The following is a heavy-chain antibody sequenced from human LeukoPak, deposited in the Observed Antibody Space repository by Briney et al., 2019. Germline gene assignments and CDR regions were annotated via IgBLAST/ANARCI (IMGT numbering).Heavy chain of an antibody. CDR1: GFTFSSYS. Sequence: GGSLRLSCAASGFTFSSYSMNWVRQAPGKGLEWVSYISQSSDRIYHADSVKGRFTISRDNAKNSLYLQMDSLRVEDTAVYYCARDLLNDEGSSYFFDQWGQGTLVTVSS. J-gene: IGHJ4*02. CDR3: ARDLLNDEGSSYFFDQ. V-gene: IGHV3-48*04. CDR2: ISQSSDRI. D-gene: IGHD2-2*01.